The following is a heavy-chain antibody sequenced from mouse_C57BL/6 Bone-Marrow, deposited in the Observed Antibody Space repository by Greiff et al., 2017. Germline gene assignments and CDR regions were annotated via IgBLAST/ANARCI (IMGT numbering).Heavy chain of an antibody. V-gene: IGHV14-4*01. CDR1: GFNIKDDY. Sequence: VQLQQSGAELVRPGASVKLSCTASGFNIKDDYMHWVKQRPDQGLEWIGWIDPENGDTEYASKFQGKATITADTSSNTAYLQLSSLTSEDTAVYYCTTGDYDGFAYWGQGTLVTVSA. CDR2: IDPENGDT. CDR3: TTGDYDGFAY. D-gene: IGHD2-4*01. J-gene: IGHJ3*01.